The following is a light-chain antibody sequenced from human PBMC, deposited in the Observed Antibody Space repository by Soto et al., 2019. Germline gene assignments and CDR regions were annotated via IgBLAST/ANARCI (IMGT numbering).Light chain of an antibody. J-gene: IGLJ2*01. CDR3: QAWDSSNVV. CDR1: KLGDKY. CDR2: XXX. V-gene: IGLV3-1*01. Sequence: SYELTQPPSVSVSPGQTASITCSGDKLGDKYACWYQQKPGQSPVLVIXXXXXXXXXXXXXXXXXXSGNTATLTISGTQAXXXXDYYCQAWDSSNVVFGGGTKLTVL.